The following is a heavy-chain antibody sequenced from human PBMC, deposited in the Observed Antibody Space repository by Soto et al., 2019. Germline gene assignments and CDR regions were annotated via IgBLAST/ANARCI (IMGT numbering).Heavy chain of an antibody. D-gene: IGHD5-18*01. CDR3: ARGANTAMVTRLFDP. CDR1: GGTFSSYA. J-gene: IGHJ5*02. CDR2: IIPIFGTA. V-gene: IGHV1-69*13. Sequence: SVKVSCKASGGTFSSYAISWVRQAPGQGLEWMGGIIPIFGTANYAQKFQGRVTITADESTSTAYMELSSLRSEDTAVYYCARGANTAMVTRLFDPWGQGTLVIVSS.